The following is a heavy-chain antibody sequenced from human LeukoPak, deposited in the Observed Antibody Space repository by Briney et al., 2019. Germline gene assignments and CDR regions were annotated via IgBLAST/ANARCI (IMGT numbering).Heavy chain of an antibody. CDR2: MNPNSGNT. J-gene: IGHJ6*03. CDR3: ARGPTQVVVLGYYYMDV. Sequence: ASVKVSCKASGYTFTSYDINWVRQATGQGLEWMGWMNPNSGNTGFAQKFQGRVTMTRNTFISTAYMELSSLRSEDTAVYYCARGPTQVVVLGYYYMDVWGKGTTVTVSS. V-gene: IGHV1-8*01. D-gene: IGHD2-2*01. CDR1: GYTFTSYD.